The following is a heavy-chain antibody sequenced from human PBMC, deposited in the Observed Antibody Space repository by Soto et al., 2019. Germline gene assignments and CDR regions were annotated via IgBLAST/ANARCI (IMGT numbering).Heavy chain of an antibody. V-gene: IGHV5-10-1*01. J-gene: IGHJ4*02. D-gene: IGHD3-10*01. CDR3: ARHLAGAYYGSGSYYKYLDY. Sequence: GDSLKISCKGSGYSFTSYWISWVRQMPGKGLEWMGRIDPSDSYTNYSPSFQGHVTISADKSISTAYLQWSSLKASDTAMYYCARHLAGAYYGSGSYYKYLDYWGQGTLVTVSS. CDR2: IDPSDSYT. CDR1: GYSFTSYW.